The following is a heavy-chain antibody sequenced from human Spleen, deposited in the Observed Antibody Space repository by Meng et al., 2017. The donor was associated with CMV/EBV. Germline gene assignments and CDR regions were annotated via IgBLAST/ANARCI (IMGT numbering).Heavy chain of an antibody. D-gene: IGHD4-23*01. CDR3: ARNTVGTPPPQFDP. CDR2: IYYRGST. CDR1: VGPISSGEYY. V-gene: IGHV4-30-4*08. J-gene: IGHJ5*02. Sequence: QLQRLGPLLVKPSQTLLLPSTFSVGPISSGEYYWSWIRQPPGKGLEWIGYIYYRGSTYYNPSLKSRVTISVDKSKNQFSLKLSSVTAADTAVYYCARNTVGTPPPQFDPWGQGTLVTVSS.